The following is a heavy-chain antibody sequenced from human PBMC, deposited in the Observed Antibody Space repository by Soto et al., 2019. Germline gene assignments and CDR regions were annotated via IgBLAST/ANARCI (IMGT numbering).Heavy chain of an antibody. J-gene: IGHJ4*02. V-gene: IGHV3-48*02. D-gene: IGHD3-9*01. CDR1: GFTFSSYS. CDR2: ISSSSRTI. Sequence: EVQLVESGGGLVQPGGSLRLSCAASGFTFSSYSMNWVRQAPGKGLEWVSYISSSSRTIYYADSVKGRFTISRDNAKNSLYLQMNSLRDEDTAVYYCARDLYYDILTGYSGGSDYWGQGTLVTVSS. CDR3: ARDLYYDILTGYSGGSDY.